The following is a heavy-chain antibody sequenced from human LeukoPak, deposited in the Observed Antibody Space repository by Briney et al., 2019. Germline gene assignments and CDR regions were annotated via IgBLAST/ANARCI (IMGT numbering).Heavy chain of an antibody. D-gene: IGHD5-24*01. J-gene: IGHJ4*02. CDR3: ARDYKYAFDN. CDR2: IGIDSGNT. CDR1: GFTFSDC. V-gene: IGHV3-48*01. Sequence: PGGSLRLSCAASGFTFSDCMNWVRQAPGKGLEWISYIGIDSGNTNYADSVEGRFTISGDKAKNSLYLQMNSLRVEDTAVYYCARDYKYAFDNWGQGTLVTVSS.